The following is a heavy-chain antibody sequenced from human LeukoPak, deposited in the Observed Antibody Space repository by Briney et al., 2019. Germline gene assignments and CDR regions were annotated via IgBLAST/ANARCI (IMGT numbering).Heavy chain of an antibody. J-gene: IGHJ4*02. CDR3: ARGKRRFDY. CDR2: ISGSASSM. Sequence: GGSLRLSCAASGVSFSESHMSWIRQTPGRGLEWVAYISGSASSMYYADAVKGRFTISRDNARNSLYLYMSSLRADDTAVFYCARGKRRFDYWGQGTLVTVSS. V-gene: IGHV3-11*01. CDR1: GVSFSESH.